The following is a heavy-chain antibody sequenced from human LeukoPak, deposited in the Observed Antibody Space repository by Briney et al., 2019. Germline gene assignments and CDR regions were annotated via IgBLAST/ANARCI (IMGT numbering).Heavy chain of an antibody. D-gene: IGHD1-26*01. CDR3: ASRSGSYAPKFDC. CDR2: IYHSGST. V-gene: IGHV4-38-2*02. CDR1: GYSISSGYY. Sequence: SETLSLTCTVSGYSISSGYYWGWIRQPPGKGLEWIGSIYHSGSTYYNPSLKSRVTISVDTSKNQFSLKLSSVTAADTAVYYCASRSGSYAPKFDCWGQGTLVTVSS. J-gene: IGHJ4*02.